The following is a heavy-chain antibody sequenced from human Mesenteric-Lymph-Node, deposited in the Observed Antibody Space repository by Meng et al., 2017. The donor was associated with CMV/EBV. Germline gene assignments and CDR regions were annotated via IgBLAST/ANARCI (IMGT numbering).Heavy chain of an antibody. J-gene: IGHJ4*02. CDR1: GFTFSTYS. D-gene: IGHD1-20*01. V-gene: IGHV3-21*01. CDR3: ARDLPYNWSDGGYFDY. Sequence: GGPLRLSCAASGFTFSTYSMNWVRQAPGKGLEWVSSITSRSSYIYYADSVKGRFTISRDNAKNALYLQMNSLRAEDTAVYYCARDLPYNWSDGGYFDYWGQGTLVTVSS. CDR2: ITSRSSYI.